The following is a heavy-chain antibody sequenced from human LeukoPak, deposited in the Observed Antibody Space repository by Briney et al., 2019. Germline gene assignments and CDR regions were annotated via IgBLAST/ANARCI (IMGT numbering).Heavy chain of an antibody. Sequence: GGSLRLSCAASGFTFSSHGMHWVRQAPGKGLEWVSIIWYDGSDEYYADSVKGRFTISRDNSKNTLYLEMNSLRAEDTAAYYCARDGEQRLVLHYFDYWGQGTLVTVSS. V-gene: IGHV3-30*02. CDR1: GFTFSSHG. J-gene: IGHJ4*02. CDR2: IWYDGSDE. CDR3: ARDGEQRLVLHYFDY. D-gene: IGHD6-13*01.